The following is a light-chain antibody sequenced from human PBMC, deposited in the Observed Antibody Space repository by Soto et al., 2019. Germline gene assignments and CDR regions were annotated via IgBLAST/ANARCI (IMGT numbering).Light chain of an antibody. CDR2: DTS. V-gene: IGLV7-46*01. CDR1: TGAVTSGHY. J-gene: IGLJ3*02. Sequence: QTVVTQEPSLTVSPGGTVTLTCGSSTGAVTSGHYPYWFQQKPGQAPRTLIYDTSNKHSWTPARFSGSLLGGNAALTLSGGPAEGGGEYLLLLSFSGARVFGGGTKLTVL. CDR3: LLSFSGARV.